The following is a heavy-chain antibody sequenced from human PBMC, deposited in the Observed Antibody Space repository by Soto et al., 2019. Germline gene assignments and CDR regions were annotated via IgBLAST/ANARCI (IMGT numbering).Heavy chain of an antibody. J-gene: IGHJ6*02. CDR2: INAGNGNT. CDR1: GYTFTNFG. D-gene: IGHD3-10*01. CDR3: ARGTGSGMDV. Sequence: ASVKVSCKASGYTFTNFGISWVRQAPGQRLEWMGWINAGNGNTKYSQKFQGRVTITRDTSASTAYMELSSLRSEDTAVYYCARGTGSGMDVWGQGTTVTVSS. V-gene: IGHV1-3*01.